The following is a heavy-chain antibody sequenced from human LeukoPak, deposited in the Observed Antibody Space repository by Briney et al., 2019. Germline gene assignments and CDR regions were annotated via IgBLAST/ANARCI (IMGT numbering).Heavy chain of an antibody. Sequence: GGSLRLSCTAFGVTFSSYCMSWVRQAPGKGLEWVAFIKQDGSEKYYVDFVKGRFSISRDNAKNSLYLQMNSLGADDTAVYYCAGGTGMDVWGQGTTVTVSS. CDR3: AGGTGMDV. J-gene: IGHJ6*02. D-gene: IGHD1-1*01. CDR1: GVTFSSYC. V-gene: IGHV3-7*05. CDR2: IKQDGSEK.